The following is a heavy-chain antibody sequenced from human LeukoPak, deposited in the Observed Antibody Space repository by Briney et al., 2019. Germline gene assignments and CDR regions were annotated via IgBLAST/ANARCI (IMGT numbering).Heavy chain of an antibody. Sequence: ASVKVSCKASGYTFTSYYMHWVRQAPGQGLEWMGIINPSGGSTSYAQKFQGRVTMTRDMSTSTVYMELSSLRSEVTAVYYCARGNYDFWSGYFTEGHNWFDPWGQGTLVTVSS. CDR2: INPSGGST. D-gene: IGHD3-3*01. J-gene: IGHJ5*02. CDR1: GYTFTSYY. CDR3: ARGNYDFWSGYFTEGHNWFDP. V-gene: IGHV1-46*01.